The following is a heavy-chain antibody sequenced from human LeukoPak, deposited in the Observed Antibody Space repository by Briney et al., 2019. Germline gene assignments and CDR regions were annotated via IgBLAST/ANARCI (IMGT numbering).Heavy chain of an antibody. CDR2: ISSSSSYI. CDR3: ARDKDYGDYRGVDAFDI. D-gene: IGHD4-17*01. Sequence: PGGSLRLPCAASGFTFSSYGMHWVRQAPGKGLEWVSSISSSSSYIYYADSVKGRITISRDNAKNSLFLQMNSLRAEDTAVYYCARDKDYGDYRGVDAFDIWGQGTMVTVSS. CDR1: GFTFSSYG. J-gene: IGHJ3*02. V-gene: IGHV3-21*01.